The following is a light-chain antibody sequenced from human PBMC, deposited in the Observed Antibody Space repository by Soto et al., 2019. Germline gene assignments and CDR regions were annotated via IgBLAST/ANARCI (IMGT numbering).Light chain of an antibody. CDR2: GAS. CDR3: QQYGSSPFT. CDR1: QSVSSSY. Sequence: EILLTQSPGTLSLSPGERATLSCRASQSVSSSYLAWYQQKPGQAPRLLIYGASSRATGIPDRFSGSESGTDFTLTISRLEPEDFAVYYCQQYGSSPFTFGPGTKVDIK. V-gene: IGKV3-20*01. J-gene: IGKJ3*01.